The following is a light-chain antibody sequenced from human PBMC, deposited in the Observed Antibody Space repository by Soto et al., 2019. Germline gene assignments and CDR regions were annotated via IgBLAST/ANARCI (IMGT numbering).Light chain of an antibody. J-gene: IGLJ1*01. CDR2: EGS. CDR1: SSDVGSYNL. Sequence: QSALTQPASVSGSPGQSITISCTGTSSDVGSYNLVSWYQQHPGKAPKLMIYEGSKRPSGVSNRFSGSKSGNTASLTISGLQAEDEADYYCCSYAGSISRVFGTGNKVTVL. V-gene: IGLV2-23*01. CDR3: CSYAGSISRV.